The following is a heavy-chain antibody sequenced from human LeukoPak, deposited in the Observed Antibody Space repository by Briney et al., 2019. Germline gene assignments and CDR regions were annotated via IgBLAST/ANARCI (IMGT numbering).Heavy chain of an antibody. CDR1: GGTFSSYA. CDR3: ARYPDIVVVPAAVAHYYYYGMDV. V-gene: IGHV1-69*13. Sequence: SVKVSCKASGGTFSSYAISWVRQAPGQGLEWMGGIIPIFGTANYAQKFQGRVTITADESTSTAYMELSSLRSEDTAVYYCARYPDIVVVPAAVAHYYYYGMDVWGQGTTVTVSS. CDR2: IIPIFGTA. J-gene: IGHJ6*02. D-gene: IGHD2-2*01.